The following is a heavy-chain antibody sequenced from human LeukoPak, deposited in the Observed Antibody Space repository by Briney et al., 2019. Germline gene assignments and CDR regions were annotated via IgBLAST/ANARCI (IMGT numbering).Heavy chain of an antibody. Sequence: SETLSLTCTVSGGSISSYYWSWIRQPPGKGLEWIGYIYYSGSTNYNPSLKSRVTISVDTSKNQFSLKLSSVTAADTAVYYCARQGLSYDFWSGYKFFDPWAREPWSPSPQ. J-gene: IGHJ5*02. CDR3: ARQGLSYDFWSGYKFFDP. D-gene: IGHD3-3*01. CDR2: IYYSGST. V-gene: IGHV4-59*08. CDR1: GGSISSYY.